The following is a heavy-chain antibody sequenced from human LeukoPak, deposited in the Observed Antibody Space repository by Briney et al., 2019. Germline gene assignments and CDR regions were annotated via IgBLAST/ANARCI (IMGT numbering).Heavy chain of an antibody. D-gene: IGHD6-19*01. J-gene: IGHJ4*02. CDR1: GYTFTNYT. Sequence: ASVKVSCKASGYTFTNYTMHWVRQAPVQRLEWMGWINAGNGNTKYSQKFQGRVTITRDTSASTAYMELSSLRSEDTAVYYCARVPLYSSGWPSFDYWGQGTLVTVSS. V-gene: IGHV1-3*01. CDR3: ARVPLYSSGWPSFDY. CDR2: INAGNGNT.